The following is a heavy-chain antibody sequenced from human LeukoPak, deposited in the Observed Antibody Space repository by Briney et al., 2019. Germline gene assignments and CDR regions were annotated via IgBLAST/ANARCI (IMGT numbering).Heavy chain of an antibody. Sequence: GGSLRLSCAASGFTFSSYAMSWVRQAPGKGLEWVSTVSGGGGTTYYADSVRGRFTISRDNSKNTLFLQMNSLRAEDTAIYYCAKDMGYCSSATCYGLDYWGQGTLVTVSS. V-gene: IGHV3-23*01. J-gene: IGHJ4*02. CDR1: GFTFSSYA. D-gene: IGHD2-2*01. CDR2: VSGGGGTT. CDR3: AKDMGYCSSATCYGLDY.